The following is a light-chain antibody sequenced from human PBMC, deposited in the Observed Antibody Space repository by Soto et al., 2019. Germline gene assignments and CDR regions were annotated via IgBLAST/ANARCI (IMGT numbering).Light chain of an antibody. J-gene: IGKJ5*01. CDR3: QQYGSSPPIT. CDR2: GAS. CDR1: QSVTSSY. V-gene: IGKV3-20*01. Sequence: VVFQSPPGPLFSSPGEGPTPPCRGSQSVTSSYLAWYQQKPPQAPXLXXFGASSRASGIPDRFSGSGSATDYSPPISRLEPEDFAAYYCQQYGSSPPITFGQGTRLEIK.